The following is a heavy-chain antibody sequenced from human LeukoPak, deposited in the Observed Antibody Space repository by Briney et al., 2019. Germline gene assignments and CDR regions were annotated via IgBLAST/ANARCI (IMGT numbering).Heavy chain of an antibody. V-gene: IGHV1-2*02. CDR3: AREYYYESSDYYVVLSGAFDI. CDR1: GYTFTGYY. J-gene: IGHJ3*02. CDR2: INPNSDVT. D-gene: IGHD3-22*01. Sequence: ASVKVSCKASGYTFTGYYMHWVRQAPRQGLEWMGWINPNSDVTNYAQKFQGRVTMTRDTSISTAYMELSSLRSDDTAVYYCAREYYYESSDYYVVLSGAFDIWGQGTMVTVSS.